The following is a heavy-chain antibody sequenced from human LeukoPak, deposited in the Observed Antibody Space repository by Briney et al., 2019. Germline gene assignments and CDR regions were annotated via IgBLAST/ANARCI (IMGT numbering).Heavy chain of an antibody. J-gene: IGHJ6*02. CDR3: ARDALYCSSTSCYYYGMDV. CDR1: GFTFSSYG. CDR2: IWYDGSNK. Sequence: GGFLRLSCAASGFTFSSYGMHWVRQAPGKGLEWVAVIWYDGSNKYYADSVKGRFTISRDNSKNTLYLQMNSLRAEDTAVYYCARDALYCSSTSCYYYGMDVWGQGTTVTVSS. D-gene: IGHD2-2*01. V-gene: IGHV3-33*01.